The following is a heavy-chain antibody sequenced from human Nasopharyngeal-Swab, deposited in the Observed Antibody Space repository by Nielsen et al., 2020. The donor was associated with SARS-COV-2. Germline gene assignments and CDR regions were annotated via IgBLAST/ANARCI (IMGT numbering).Heavy chain of an antibody. J-gene: IGHJ4*02. CDR2: IYPGDSDT. D-gene: IGHD3-3*01. Sequence: VCQMPGKGLEWVGIIYPGDSDTRYSASFQGQVTISADKPISTAYLQWSSLKASDAAMYYCARRDDSYYFDYWGQGTLVTVSS. V-gene: IGHV5-51*04. CDR3: ARRDDSYYFDY.